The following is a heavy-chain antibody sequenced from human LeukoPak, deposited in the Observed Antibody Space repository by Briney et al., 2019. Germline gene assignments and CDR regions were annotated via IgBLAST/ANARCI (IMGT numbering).Heavy chain of an antibody. CDR1: GFTVSSNY. Sequence: GGSLRLSCAASGFTVSSNYMSWVHQAPGKGLEWVSVIYSGGSTYYADSVKGRFTISRDNSKNTLYLQTNSLRAEDTAVYYCARVRYSSSWLDYWGQGTLVTVSS. V-gene: IGHV3-53*01. D-gene: IGHD6-13*01. J-gene: IGHJ4*02. CDR3: ARVRYSSSWLDY. CDR2: IYSGGST.